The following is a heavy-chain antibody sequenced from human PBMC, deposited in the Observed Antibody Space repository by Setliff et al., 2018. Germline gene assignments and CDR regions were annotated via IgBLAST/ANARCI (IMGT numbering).Heavy chain of an antibody. CDR1: GGTFSSYA. Sequence: ASVKVSCKASGGTFSSYAISWVRQAPGQGLEWMGGIIPIFSTANYAQKFQGRVTITADESTSTAYMELSSLRSEDTAVYYCARGAAAGPYYYYYYYMDVWGKGTTVTVSS. D-gene: IGHD6-13*01. CDR2: IIPIFSTA. CDR3: ARGAAAGPYYYYYYYMDV. V-gene: IGHV1-69*13. J-gene: IGHJ6*03.